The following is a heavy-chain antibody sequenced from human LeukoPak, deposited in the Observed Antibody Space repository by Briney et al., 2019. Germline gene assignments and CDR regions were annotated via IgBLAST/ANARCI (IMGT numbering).Heavy chain of an antibody. CDR1: GFTFSSYT. V-gene: IGHV3-30-3*01. D-gene: IGHD4-23*01. J-gene: IGHJ4*02. CDR2: ISYDASNK. CDR3: AREEYGGVYFDY. Sequence: GGSLRLSCAASGFTFSSYTMHWVRQAPGKGLEWVAVISYDASNKYYTDSVKGRFTISRDNSKNMLYLQMDSLRVEDTAVYHCAREEYGGVYFDYWGQGTLVTVSS.